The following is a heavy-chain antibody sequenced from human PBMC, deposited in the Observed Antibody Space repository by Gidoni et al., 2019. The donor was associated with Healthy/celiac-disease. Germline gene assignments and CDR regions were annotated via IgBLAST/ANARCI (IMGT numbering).Heavy chain of an antibody. CDR1: GGSIGSSSYY. CDR2: IYYGGST. D-gene: IGHD6-6*01. Sequence: QLQLQESGPGLVKPSETLSLTCTVSGGSIGSSSYYWVWIRQPPGKGREWMGSIYYGGSTYYNPSLKSRVTISVDTSKNQFSLKLSSVTAADTAVYYCARRVGIAARRGWFDPWGQGTLVTVSS. V-gene: IGHV4-39*01. J-gene: IGHJ5*02. CDR3: ARRVGIAARRGWFDP.